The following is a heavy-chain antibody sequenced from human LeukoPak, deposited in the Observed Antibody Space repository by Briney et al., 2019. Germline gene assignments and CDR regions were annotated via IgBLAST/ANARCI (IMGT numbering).Heavy chain of an antibody. D-gene: IGHD3-22*01. V-gene: IGHV4-39*01. CDR1: GGSICSSSYY. CDR3: ASFPIVVVITTFAFDI. J-gene: IGHJ3*02. Sequence: SEALSLTCTVSGGSICSSSYYWGWIRQPPGKGLEWIGSIYYSGSTYYNPSLKSRVTISVDTSKNQFSLKLSSVTAADTAVYYCASFPIVVVITTFAFDIWGQGTMVTVSS. CDR2: IYYSGST.